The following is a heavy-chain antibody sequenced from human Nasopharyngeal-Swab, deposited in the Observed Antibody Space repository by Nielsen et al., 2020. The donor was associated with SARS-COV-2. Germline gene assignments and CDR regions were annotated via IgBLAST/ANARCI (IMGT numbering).Heavy chain of an antibody. J-gene: IGHJ3*02. V-gene: IGHV3-11*06. CDR3: ARCIAVAVPDAFDI. Sequence: GESLKISCAASRFTFSDYYMSWIRQAPGKGLEWVSYISSSSSYTNYADSVKGRFTISRDNAKNSLYLQMNSLRAEDTAVYYCARCIAVAVPDAFDIWGQGTMVTVSS. CDR2: ISSSSSYT. CDR1: RFTFSDYY. D-gene: IGHD6-19*01.